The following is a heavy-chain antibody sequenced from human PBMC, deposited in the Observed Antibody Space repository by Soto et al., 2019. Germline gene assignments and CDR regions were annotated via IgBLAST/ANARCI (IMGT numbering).Heavy chain of an antibody. CDR2: VYHSGST. V-gene: IGHV4-4*02. CDR3: ARTSTSGNRFDY. J-gene: IGHJ4*02. Sequence: QVQLQESGPGLVKPSVTLSLTCAVSGGSISTSNWWIWVRQPPGKGLEWIGEVYHSGSTNYNPSFKSRVAMSVDKSNNQFSLKLNSVTAASTALSYCARTSTSGNRFDYWGQGSLVTVSS. D-gene: IGHD1-1*01. CDR1: GGSISTSNW.